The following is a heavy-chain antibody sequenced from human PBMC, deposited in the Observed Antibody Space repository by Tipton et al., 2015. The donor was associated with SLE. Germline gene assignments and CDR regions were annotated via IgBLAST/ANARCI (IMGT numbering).Heavy chain of an antibody. D-gene: IGHD6-19*01. Sequence: TLSLTCTVSGGSISSGGYYWSWIRQHPGKGLEWIGYTYYSGNTYYNPSLKSRVTISVDTSENQFSLKLSSVTAADTAVYYCARQDPSGWYGFDYWGQGTLVIVSS. CDR1: GGSISSGGYY. J-gene: IGHJ4*02. CDR2: TYYSGNT. V-gene: IGHV4-31*03. CDR3: ARQDPSGWYGFDY.